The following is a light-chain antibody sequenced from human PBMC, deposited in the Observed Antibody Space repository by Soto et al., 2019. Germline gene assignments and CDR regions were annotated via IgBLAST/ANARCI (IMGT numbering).Light chain of an antibody. CDR1: SSDVGSYNR. CDR3: GSYTSSTSVI. Sequence: QSVLTQPPSVSGSPGQSVTISCTGTSSDVGSYNRVSWYQQPPGTAPKLMIYEVSNRPSGVPDRFSGSKSGNTASLTISGLQAEDEADYYCGSYTSSTSVIFGGGTKVTVL. CDR2: EVS. V-gene: IGLV2-18*02. J-gene: IGLJ2*01.